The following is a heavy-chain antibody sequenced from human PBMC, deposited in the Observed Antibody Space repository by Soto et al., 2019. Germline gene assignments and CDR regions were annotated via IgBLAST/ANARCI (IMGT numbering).Heavy chain of an antibody. CDR3: ARDPSDYGMDV. CDR1: GYTFTSYA. V-gene: IGHV1-3*05. J-gene: IGHJ6*02. D-gene: IGHD6-6*01. CDR2: INAGNGNT. Sequence: QVQLVQSGAEEKKPGASVKVSCKASGYTFTSYAMHWVRQAPGQRLEWMGWINAGNGNTKYSQKFQGRVTITRDTSASTAYRELSSLRSEDTAVYYCARDPSDYGMDVWGQGTTVTVSS.